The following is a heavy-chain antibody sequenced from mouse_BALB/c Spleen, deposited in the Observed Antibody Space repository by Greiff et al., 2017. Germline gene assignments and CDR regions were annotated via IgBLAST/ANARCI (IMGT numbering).Heavy chain of an antibody. CDR3: TRKDYGSPYWYFDV. J-gene: IGHJ1*01. Sequence: QVQLQHSGAELVRPGASVTLSCKASGYTFTDYEMHWVKQTPVHGLEWIGAIDPETGGTAYNQKFKGKATLTADKSSSTAYMELRSLTSEDSAVYYCTRKDYGSPYWYFDVWGAGTTVTVSS. V-gene: IGHV1-15*01. CDR2: IDPETGGT. D-gene: IGHD1-1*01. CDR1: GYTFTDYE.